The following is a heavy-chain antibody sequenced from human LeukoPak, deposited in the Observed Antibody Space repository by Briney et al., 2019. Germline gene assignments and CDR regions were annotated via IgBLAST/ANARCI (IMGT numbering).Heavy chain of an antibody. J-gene: IGHJ4*02. CDR1: GFTVSSNY. CDR2: IYSGGST. Sequence: PGGSLRLSCAASGFTVSSNYMNWVRQAPGKGLEWVSVIYSGGSTYYADSVKGRFIISRDNSKNTLYLQMKSLRVEDTAIYYCVRVALYYYGSESYYFFEHWGQGTPVTASS. V-gene: IGHV3-53*01. CDR3: VRVALYYYGSESYYFFEH. D-gene: IGHD3-10*01.